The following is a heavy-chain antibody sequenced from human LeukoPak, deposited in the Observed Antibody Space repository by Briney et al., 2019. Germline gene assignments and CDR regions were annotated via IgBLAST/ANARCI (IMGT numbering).Heavy chain of an antibody. CDR1: GFTVSSNY. CDR2: IYSGGST. D-gene: IGHD3-16*01. CDR3: ARGLRAFGYFNY. Sequence: PGGSLRLSCAASGFTVSSNYMSWVRPAPGRGLEWVSLIYSGGSTYYADSVKGRFTISRDNSKSTLYLQMNSLRAEDTAVYYCARGLRAFGYFNYWGQGTLVTVSS. J-gene: IGHJ4*02. V-gene: IGHV3-53*01.